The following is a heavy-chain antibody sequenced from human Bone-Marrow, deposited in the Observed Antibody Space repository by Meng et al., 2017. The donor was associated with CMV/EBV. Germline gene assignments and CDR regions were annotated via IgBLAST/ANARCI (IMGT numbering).Heavy chain of an antibody. D-gene: IGHD2-15*01. CDR3: ARGYCSGGSCSTAHSFWDY. CDR2: ISYDGSNK. J-gene: IGHJ4*02. V-gene: IGHV3-30*04. CDR1: GFTFSSYA. Sequence: GESLKISCAASGFTFSSYAMHWVRQAPGKGLEWVAVISYDGSNKYYADSVKGRFTISRDNSKNTLYLQMNSLRAEDTAVYYCARGYCSGGSCSTAHSFWDYWGQGTLVTVSS.